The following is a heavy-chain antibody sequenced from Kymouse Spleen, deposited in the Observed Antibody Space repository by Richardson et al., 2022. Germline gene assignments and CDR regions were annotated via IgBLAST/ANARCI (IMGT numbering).Heavy chain of an antibody. CDR1: GFTFSSYG. D-gene: IGHD3-10*01. CDR2: IWYDGSNK. Sequence: QVQLVESGGGVVQPGRSLRLSCAASGFTFSSYGMHWVRQAPGKGLEWVAVIWYDGSNKYYADSVKGRFTISRDNSKNTLYLQMNSLRAEDTAVYYCARDITMVRGVRKVDYWGQGTLVTVSS. V-gene: IGHV3-33*01. CDR3: ARDITMVRGVRKVDY. J-gene: IGHJ4*02.